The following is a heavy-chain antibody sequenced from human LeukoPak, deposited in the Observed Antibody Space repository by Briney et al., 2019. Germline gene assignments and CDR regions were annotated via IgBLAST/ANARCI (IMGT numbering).Heavy chain of an antibody. CDR3: ARDVLLAVPALDY. CDR2: INPNSGDT. CDR1: GYTFTAYH. J-gene: IGHJ4*02. Sequence: ASVKVSCKASGYTFTAYHIHWVRQAPGQGLEWMGWINPNSGDTNYAQKFQGRVTMTRDTSISTAYMELSSLRSDDTAMYYCARDVLLAVPALDYWGQGTLVTVSS. D-gene: IGHD6-19*01. V-gene: IGHV1-2*02.